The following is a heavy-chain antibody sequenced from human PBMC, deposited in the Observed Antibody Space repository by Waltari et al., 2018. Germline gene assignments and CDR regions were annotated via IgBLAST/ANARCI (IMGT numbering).Heavy chain of an antibody. CDR2: INHSGST. Sequence: QVQLQQWGAGLLKPSETLSLTCAVYGGSFSGYYWSWIRQPPGRGLEWIGEINHSGSTNYSPSLKSRVTISVDTSKNQFSLKLSSVTAADTAVYYCARAGSSVPTDYYYYGMDVWGQGTTVTVSS. CDR3: ARAGSSVPTDYYYYGMDV. V-gene: IGHV4-34*01. D-gene: IGHD6-6*01. CDR1: GGSFSGYY. J-gene: IGHJ6*02.